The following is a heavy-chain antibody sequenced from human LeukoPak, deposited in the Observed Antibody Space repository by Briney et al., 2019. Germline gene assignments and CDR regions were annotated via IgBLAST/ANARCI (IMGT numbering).Heavy chain of an antibody. CDR1: GGSISSYY. J-gene: IGHJ4*02. Sequence: PSETLSLTCTVSGGSISSYYWSWIRQPPGKGLEWIGYIYYSGSTNYNPSLKSRVTISVDTSKNQFSLKLSSVTAADTAVYYCARHQYLAGFVYSDYWGQGTLVTVSS. CDR3: ARHQYLAGFVYSDY. CDR2: IYYSGST. V-gene: IGHV4-59*08. D-gene: IGHD3-10*01.